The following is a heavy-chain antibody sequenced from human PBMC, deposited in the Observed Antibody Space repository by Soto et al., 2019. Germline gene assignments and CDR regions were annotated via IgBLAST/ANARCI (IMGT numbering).Heavy chain of an antibody. CDR2: IWYDGSNK. V-gene: IGHV3-33*01. D-gene: IGHD2-15*01. J-gene: IGHJ6*02. CDR3: ARDPADIVEVVAAPTPYYYYYGMDV. CDR1: GFTFSSYG. Sequence: QVQLVESGGGVVQPGRSLRLSCAASGFTFSSYGMHWVRQAPGKGLEWVAVIWYDGSNKYYADSVKGRFTISRDNSKNSLYLQMNAVGAEDTAVSYCARDPADIVEVVAAPTPYYYYYGMDVWGQGTAVTVSS.